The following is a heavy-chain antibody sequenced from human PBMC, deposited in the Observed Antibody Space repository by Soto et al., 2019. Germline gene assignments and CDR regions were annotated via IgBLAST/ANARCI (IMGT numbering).Heavy chain of an antibody. Sequence: SVKVSCKASGGTFSSYAISWVRQAPGQGLEWMGGIIPIFGTANYAQKFQGRVTITADESTSTAYMELSSLRSEDTAVYYCARSRRGYSYGALDYWGQGTLVTVS. D-gene: IGHD5-18*01. CDR2: IIPIFGTA. J-gene: IGHJ4*02. CDR3: ARSRRGYSYGALDY. V-gene: IGHV1-69*13. CDR1: GGTFSSYA.